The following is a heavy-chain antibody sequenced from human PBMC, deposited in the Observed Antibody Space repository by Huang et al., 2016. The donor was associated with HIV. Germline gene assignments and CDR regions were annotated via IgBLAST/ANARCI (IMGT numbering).Heavy chain of an antibody. J-gene: IGHJ3*02. CDR3: TTESESSGWTMDHDAFDI. V-gene: IGHV3-15*01. CDR1: GFTFSNAW. Sequence: EVQLVESGGGLVKPGGSLRLSRAASGFTFSNAWMSWVRQAPGKGLEWVGRIKSKTDGGTTDYAAPVKGRFTISRDDSKNTLYLQMNSLKTEDTAVYYCTTESESSGWTMDHDAFDIWGQGTMVTVSS. CDR2: IKSKTDGGTT. D-gene: IGHD6-19*01.